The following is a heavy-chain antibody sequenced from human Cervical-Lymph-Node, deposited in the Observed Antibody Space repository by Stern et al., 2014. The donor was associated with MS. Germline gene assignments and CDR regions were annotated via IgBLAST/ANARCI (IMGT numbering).Heavy chain of an antibody. CDR2: VIPILDIV. CDR1: GGTFSNYA. D-gene: IGHD3-22*01. Sequence: QVQLVQSGAEVKKPGSSVKVSCKASGGTFSNYATSWVRQVPGQGIEWVGGVIPILDIVNYAQKFQVRVTIAAYESTSTAYMEVNSLTHEDTAVYYCARASLTSGYYYSPLAYWGQGTLVTVSS. V-gene: IGHV1-69*04. CDR3: ARASLTSGYYYSPLAY. J-gene: IGHJ4*02.